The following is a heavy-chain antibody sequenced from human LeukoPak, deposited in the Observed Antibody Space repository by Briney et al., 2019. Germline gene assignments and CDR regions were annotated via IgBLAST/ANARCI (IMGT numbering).Heavy chain of an antibody. V-gene: IGHV4-59*01. CDR1: GVSISSYY. CDR2: IYYSGST. J-gene: IGHJ6*03. D-gene: IGHD3-3*01. CDR3: ARGAATYYDFWSGYYRDYYYYYMDV. Sequence: SETLTLTCTVSGVSISSYYWSWIRQPPGKGLEWVGYIYYSGSTNYNPALKSRLIIFFDTNKNKFSLPLSSVTAADTAVYYCARGAATYYDFWSGYYRDYYYYYMDVWGKGTTVTVSS.